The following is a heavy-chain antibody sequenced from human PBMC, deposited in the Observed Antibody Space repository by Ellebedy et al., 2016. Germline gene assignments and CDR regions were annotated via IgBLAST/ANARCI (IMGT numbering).Heavy chain of an antibody. V-gene: IGHV4-59*12. CDR3: ARGSLEGGLIAAASGDWFDP. CDR1: GGSFSSYY. CDR2: IYYSGST. Sequence: SETLSLTCAVYGGSFSSYYWSWIRQPPGKGLEWIGYIYYSGSTNYNPSLKSRVTISVDTSKNQFSLKLSSVTAADTAVYYCARGSLEGGLIAAASGDWFDPWGQGTLVTVSS. J-gene: IGHJ5*02. D-gene: IGHD6-13*01.